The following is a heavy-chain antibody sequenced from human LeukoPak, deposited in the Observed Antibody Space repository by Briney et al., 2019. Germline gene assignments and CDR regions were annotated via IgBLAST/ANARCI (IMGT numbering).Heavy chain of an antibody. D-gene: IGHD2-2*01. CDR1: GGSISSSSYY. Sequence: PSETLSLTCTVSGGSISSSSYYWGWIRQPPGKGLEWIGSIYYSGSTYYNPSLKSRVTISVDTSKNQFSLKLSSVTAADTAVYYCARDKGLPGKHAFDIWGQGTMVTVSS. V-gene: IGHV4-39*07. J-gene: IGHJ3*02. CDR2: IYYSGST. CDR3: ARDKGLPGKHAFDI.